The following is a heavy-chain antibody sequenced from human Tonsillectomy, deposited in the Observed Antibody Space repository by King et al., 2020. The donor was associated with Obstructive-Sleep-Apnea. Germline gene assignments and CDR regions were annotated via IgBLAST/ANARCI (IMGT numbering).Heavy chain of an antibody. CDR3: ASDDRVTGYDRITMVGHH. CDR2: INADSGVT. D-gene: IGHD3-10*01. V-gene: IGHV1-2*02. Sequence: VQLVESGAEVKKPGASVKVSCKASGYTFTDSYMHWVRQAPGQGLEWMGGINADSGVTNYAQKFQGRVTMTRDTYISTANMELSRLGSDDTAVYFCASDDRVTGYDRITMVGHHWGQGTRVTVSS. CDR1: GYTFTDSY. J-gene: IGHJ5*02.